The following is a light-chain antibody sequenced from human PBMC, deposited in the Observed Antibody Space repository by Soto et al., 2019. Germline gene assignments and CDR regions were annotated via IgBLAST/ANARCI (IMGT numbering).Light chain of an antibody. Sequence: EIVLTQSPGTLSLSPGDRATLSCRASQSVSSNNLAWYQQRPGQATRVVIYGASTRATGIPERFSGSGSGTDFTLTISRLEPEDFAVYYCQQYGRSPFTFGPGTKVDIK. CDR1: QSVSSNN. V-gene: IGKV3-20*01. J-gene: IGKJ3*01. CDR2: GAS. CDR3: QQYGRSPFT.